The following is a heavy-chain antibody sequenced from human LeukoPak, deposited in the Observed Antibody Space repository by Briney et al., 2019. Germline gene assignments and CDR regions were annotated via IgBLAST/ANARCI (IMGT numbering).Heavy chain of an antibody. CDR2: IRYDGRNK. CDR1: GLTFSNYG. J-gene: IGHJ4*02. Sequence: GGSLRLSCAAAGLTFSNYGMHWVRQAPGKGLQWVAYIRYDGRNKYSADSVKGRFTIYRDNSKSTLYLQMNSLRAEDTAVYYCARGNWNYREWGQGTLVAVSS. V-gene: IGHV3-30*02. CDR3: ARGNWNYRE. D-gene: IGHD1-7*01.